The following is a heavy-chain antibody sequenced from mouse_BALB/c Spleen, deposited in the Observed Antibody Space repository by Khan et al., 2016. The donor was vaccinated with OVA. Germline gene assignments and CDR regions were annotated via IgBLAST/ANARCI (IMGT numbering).Heavy chain of an antibody. CDR1: GYSITSGYG. D-gene: IGHD1-2*01. CDR2: ISYSGST. Sequence: EVQLQQSGPGLVKPSQSLSLTCTVTGYSITSGYGWNWIRQFPGNKLEWMGYISYSGSTNYNPSLKSRISFTRDTSKNQFFLQLNSVTTEDTATYYCARTARIKYWGQGTTLTVSS. V-gene: IGHV3-2*02. CDR3: ARTARIKY. J-gene: IGHJ2*01.